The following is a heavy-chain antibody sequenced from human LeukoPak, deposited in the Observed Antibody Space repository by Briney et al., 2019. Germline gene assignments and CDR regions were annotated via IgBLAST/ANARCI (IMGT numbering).Heavy chain of an antibody. Sequence: PGGSLRLSCAASGFTLSSYEMNWVRQAPGKGLEWVSYISSSGTTIYYADSVKGRFTISRDNAKNSLYLQMNSLRAEDTAVYYCARDLYYCSGGSCYSDRWFDPWGQGTLVTVSS. CDR2: ISSSGTTI. J-gene: IGHJ5*02. CDR1: GFTLSSYE. CDR3: ARDLYYCSGGSCYSDRWFDP. V-gene: IGHV3-48*03. D-gene: IGHD2-15*01.